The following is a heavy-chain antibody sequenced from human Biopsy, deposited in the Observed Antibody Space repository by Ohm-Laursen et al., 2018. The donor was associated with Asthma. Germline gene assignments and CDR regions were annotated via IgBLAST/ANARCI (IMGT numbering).Heavy chain of an antibody. CDR2: INYSGNT. J-gene: IGHJ5*01. Sequence: SQTLSLTCAVSGGSINSGAFYWGWVRQHPGKGPEWIGYINYSGNTYYNPSLKSRVIISVETSKNQFSLKLTPVTAADSALYYCARDLAGSCTSASCYGFDSWGQGAQVTVSS. CDR3: ARDLAGSCTSASCYGFDS. D-gene: IGHD2-2*01. CDR1: GGSINSGAFY. V-gene: IGHV4-31*11.